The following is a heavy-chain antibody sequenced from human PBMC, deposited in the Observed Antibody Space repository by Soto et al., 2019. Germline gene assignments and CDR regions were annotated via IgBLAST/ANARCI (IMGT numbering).Heavy chain of an antibody. D-gene: IGHD3-3*01. CDR1: GGSFTGYY. CDR2: INYRGST. CDR3: VRGQPHRITIFEVVIRSYDYGMDV. V-gene: IGHV4-34*01. Sequence: SETLSLTCAVYGGSFTGYYWTWIRQTPGKGLEWIGEINYRGSTYYNPSLESRIAMAVDTSKNQFSLKLSSVTAADTAVYFCVRGQPHRITIFEVVIRSYDYGMDVWGQGTTVTVSS. J-gene: IGHJ6*02.